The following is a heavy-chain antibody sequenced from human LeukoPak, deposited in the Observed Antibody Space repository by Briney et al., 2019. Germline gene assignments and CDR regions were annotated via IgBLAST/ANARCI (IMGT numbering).Heavy chain of an antibody. CDR3: AWGLFFFDH. Sequence: GGSLRLSCAASGFTFSSHWMSWVRQAPGKGLEWVANIKEDGREKNYVNSVKGRFIISRDNAKNSLYLEMYGLRDEATAVYYCAWGLFFFDHWGQGTLVTVSS. V-gene: IGHV3-7*04. CDR2: IKEDGREK. J-gene: IGHJ4*02. D-gene: IGHD3-3*01. CDR1: GFTFSSHW.